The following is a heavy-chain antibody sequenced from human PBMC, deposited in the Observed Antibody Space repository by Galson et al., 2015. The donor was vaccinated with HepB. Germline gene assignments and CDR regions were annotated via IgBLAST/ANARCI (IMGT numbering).Heavy chain of an antibody. CDR3: ARSYYYDSSGHYPFDS. D-gene: IGHD3-22*01. Sequence: SLRLSCAASGFTVSGNYMSWVRQAPGKGLEWVSIIHAGGRTYYADSVKGRFTISRDNSENTVYLQMNSLRAEDTAVYYCARSYYYDSSGHYPFDSWGQGTLVTVSS. J-gene: IGHJ4*02. CDR2: IHAGGRT. CDR1: GFTVSGNY. V-gene: IGHV3-53*01.